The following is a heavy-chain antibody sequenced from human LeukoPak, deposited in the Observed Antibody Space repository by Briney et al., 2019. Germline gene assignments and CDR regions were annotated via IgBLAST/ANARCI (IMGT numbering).Heavy chain of an antibody. CDR2: DSGSGGRR. CDR1: GFPFSAFA. V-gene: IGHV3-23*01. CDR3: AKGGASATDAPHGDVVTSTLDGFDV. Sequence: GGSLRLSCVASGFPFSAFAMTWVRQAPGKGVEWVATDSGSGGRRLLVDSAKGRIALSRDNSKKTVYLQLNTVGAEDTALYYCAKGGASATDAPHGDVVTSTLDGFDVWGQGTMVTVSS. D-gene: IGHD2-21*02. J-gene: IGHJ3*01.